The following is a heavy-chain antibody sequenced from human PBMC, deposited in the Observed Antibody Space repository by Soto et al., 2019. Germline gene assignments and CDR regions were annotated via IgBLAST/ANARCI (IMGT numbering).Heavy chain of an antibody. CDR2: IGTAGDT. V-gene: IGHV3-13*04. J-gene: IGHJ2*01. CDR1: GFTFSSYD. D-gene: IGHD3-10*01. Sequence: PGGSLRLSCAASGFTFSSYDMHWVRQATGKGLEWVSAIGTAGDTSYQGSVKGRFTISRENAKDSLYLQMNSLTAGDTAVYYCARGPTEFRWFGKGYFDLWGRGTLVTVSS. CDR3: ARGPTEFRWFGKGYFDL.